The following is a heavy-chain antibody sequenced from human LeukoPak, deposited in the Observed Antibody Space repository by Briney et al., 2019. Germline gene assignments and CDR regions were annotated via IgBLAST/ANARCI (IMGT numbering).Heavy chain of an antibody. CDR3: ARSLYYYDY. CDR1: GGSISSYY. Sequence: SETLSLTCTVSGGSISSYYWSWIRQPPGKGLEWIGYIYYSGSTKYNPSLKSRVTISADTSKNQFSLKLSSVTAADTAVYYCARSLYYYDYWGQGTLVTVSS. V-gene: IGHV4-59*01. CDR2: IYYSGST. J-gene: IGHJ4*02.